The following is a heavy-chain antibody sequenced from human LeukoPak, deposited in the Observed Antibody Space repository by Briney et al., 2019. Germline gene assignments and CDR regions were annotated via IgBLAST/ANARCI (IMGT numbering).Heavy chain of an antibody. V-gene: IGHV1-69*05. Sequence: SVKVSCKASGGTFSSYAISWVRQAPGQGLEWMGGIIPIFGTANYAQKFQGRVTITTDESTSTAYMELSSLRSEDTAVYYCARGIWSGYTNWFDPWGQGTLVTVSS. CDR2: IIPIFGTA. CDR1: GGTFSSYA. J-gene: IGHJ5*02. D-gene: IGHD3-3*01. CDR3: ARGIWSGYTNWFDP.